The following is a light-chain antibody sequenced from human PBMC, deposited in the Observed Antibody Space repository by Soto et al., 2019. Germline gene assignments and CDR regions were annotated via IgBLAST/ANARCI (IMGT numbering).Light chain of an antibody. CDR1: SSDIGNYNS. CDR3: SSYSGSNELV. J-gene: IGLJ3*02. V-gene: IGLV2-8*01. CDR2: EVT. Sequence: QSALNQPPSASGSPGQSVTISCTGTSSDIGNYNSVSWYQQHPGKAPKLMISEVTKRPSGVPHRFSGSKSGNTASLTVSGLQAEDEADYYCSSYSGSNELVFGGGTKLTVL.